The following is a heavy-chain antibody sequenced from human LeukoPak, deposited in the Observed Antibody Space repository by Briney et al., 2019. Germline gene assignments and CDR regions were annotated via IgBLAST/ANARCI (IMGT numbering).Heavy chain of an antibody. CDR2: IKGDGIST. V-gene: IGHV3-74*01. CDR3: AKDHYWSIDY. J-gene: IGHJ4*02. D-gene: IGHD3-3*01. Sequence: PGGSLRLSCAASGFDFSSNWMHWVRHAPGQGLVWVSRIKGDGISTNYADSVKGRFTISRDIATNTLYLQMNSLRAEDTGVYYCAKDHYWSIDYWGRGTLVTVSS. CDR1: GFDFSSNW.